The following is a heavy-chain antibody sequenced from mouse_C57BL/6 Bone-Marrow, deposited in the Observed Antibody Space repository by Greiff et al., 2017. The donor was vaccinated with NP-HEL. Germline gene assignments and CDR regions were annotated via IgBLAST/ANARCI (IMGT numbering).Heavy chain of an antibody. CDR2: INPNNGGT. V-gene: IGHV1-18*01. D-gene: IGHD2-4*01. Sequence: EVQVVESGPELVKPGASVKIPCKASGYTFTDYNMDWVKQSHGKSLEWIGDINPNNGGTIYNQKFKGKATLTVDKSSSTAYMELRSLTSEDTAVYYCARSDIYYDYDGYAMDYWGQGTSVTVSS. CDR1: GYTFTDYN. J-gene: IGHJ4*01. CDR3: ARSDIYYDYDGYAMDY.